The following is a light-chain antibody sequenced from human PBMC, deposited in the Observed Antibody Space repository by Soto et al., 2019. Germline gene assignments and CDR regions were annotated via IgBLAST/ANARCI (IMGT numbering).Light chain of an antibody. CDR2: WAS. CDR1: QSVLYSSNNKNY. J-gene: IGKJ4*01. CDR3: QHYYSTPLT. Sequence: DIVMTQSPDSLSVSLGERATINCKSSQSVLYSSNNKNYLAWYQQKPGQPPKLLIYWASTRESGVPDRFSGRGSGTDFTLTISSLQAEDVAVYYCQHYYSTPLTLGGGTKVESK. V-gene: IGKV4-1*01.